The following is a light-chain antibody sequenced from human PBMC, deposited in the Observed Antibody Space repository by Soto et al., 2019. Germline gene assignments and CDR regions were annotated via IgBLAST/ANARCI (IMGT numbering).Light chain of an antibody. CDR2: DAS. Sequence: DIQMTQSPSSLSASVGDRVTITCQASQDITNFLNWYQQKPGKAPKLLIYDASELETGVPSRFSGSGSGTDFSFTIDSLQPEDLATYYCQQYDDLPITFGQGTRLEIK. V-gene: IGKV1-33*01. J-gene: IGKJ5*01. CDR1: QDITNF. CDR3: QQYDDLPIT.